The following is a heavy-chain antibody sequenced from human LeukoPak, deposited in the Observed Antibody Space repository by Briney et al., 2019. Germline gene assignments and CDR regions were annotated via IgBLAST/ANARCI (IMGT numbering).Heavy chain of an antibody. CDR3: ARKFGWYCFVDH. CDR1: GGSISSSNYY. V-gene: IGHV4-39*01. J-gene: IGHJ4*02. Sequence: SETLSLTCAVSGGSISSSNYYWGWIRQPPGKGLEWIGSIYYSGSTYNNPSLKSRLTISVDTSKNQFSLKLSSVTAADTAVYYCARKFGWYCFVDHWGQGTLVTVSS. CDR2: IYYSGST. D-gene: IGHD6-19*01.